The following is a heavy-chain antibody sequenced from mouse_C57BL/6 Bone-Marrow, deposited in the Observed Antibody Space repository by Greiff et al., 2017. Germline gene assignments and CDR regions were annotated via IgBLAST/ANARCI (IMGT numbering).Heavy chain of an antibody. D-gene: IGHD1-1*01. Sequence: QVQLKQSGAELARPGASVKMSCKASGYTFTSYTMHWVKQRPGQGLEWIGYINPSSGYTKYNQKFKDKATLTADKSSSTAYMQLSSLTSEDSAVXYCARWGRSVLYAMDDWGQGTSVTVSS. CDR1: GYTFTSYT. CDR3: ARWGRSVLYAMDD. CDR2: INPSSGYT. J-gene: IGHJ4*01. V-gene: IGHV1-4*01.